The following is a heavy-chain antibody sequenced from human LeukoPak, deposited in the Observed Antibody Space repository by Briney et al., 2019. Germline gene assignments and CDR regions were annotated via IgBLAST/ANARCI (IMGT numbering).Heavy chain of an antibody. J-gene: IGHJ4*02. D-gene: IGHD3-10*01. V-gene: IGHV3-23*01. CDR1: GFTFSSYA. CDR2: ISGSGGST. Sequence: TGGSLRLSCAASGFTFSSYAMSWVRQAPGKGLEWVSAISGSGGSTYCAGSVKGRFTISRDNSKNTLYLQMNSLRAEDTAVYYCAKDEGRGITMVRGASDYWGQGTLVTVSS. CDR3: AKDEGRGITMVRGASDY.